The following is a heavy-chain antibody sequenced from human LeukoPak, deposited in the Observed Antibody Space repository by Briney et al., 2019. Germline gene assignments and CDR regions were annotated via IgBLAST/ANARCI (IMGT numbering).Heavy chain of an antibody. CDR2: IYYSGNT. J-gene: IGHJ5*02. CDR3: ARSLGYCSGGSCYSGNYPGYWFDP. CDR1: GGSIRTYY. V-gene: IGHV4-59*01. Sequence: SETLSLTCIVSGGSIRTYYWSWIRQPPGKGLEWIGYIYYSGNTTYNPSLQSRVTISVDTSKNQFSLKLSSVTAADTAVYYCARSLGYCSGGSCYSGNYPGYWFDPWGQGTLVTVSS. D-gene: IGHD2-15*01.